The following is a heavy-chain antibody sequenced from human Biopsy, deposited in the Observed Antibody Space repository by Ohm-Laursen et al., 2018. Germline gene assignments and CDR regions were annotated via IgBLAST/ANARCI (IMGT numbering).Heavy chain of an antibody. V-gene: IGHV4-59*01. Sequence: GTLCLPCTVSGGSISSYYWNWIRQPPGKGLEWIGYIYYSGTTDYSPSLKSRVTISLDKSKNQFFLKLSPVTAADTAVYYCARATNSTGWPYYYFYGMDVWGQGTTVTVSS. CDR1: GGSISSYY. CDR2: IYYSGTT. D-gene: IGHD2/OR15-2a*01. CDR3: ARATNSTGWPYYYFYGMDV. J-gene: IGHJ6*02.